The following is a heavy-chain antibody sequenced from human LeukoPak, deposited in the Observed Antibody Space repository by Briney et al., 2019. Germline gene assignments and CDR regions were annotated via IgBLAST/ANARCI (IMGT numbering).Heavy chain of an antibody. CDR3: ATLDTAMVTNFGY. V-gene: IGHV3-7*01. Sequence: GGSLRLSCVASGFTFNTYSMNWVRQAPGKGLEWVAMIKQDGSEKHYVDSVKGRFTISSDNTKNSLYLQMNSLRAEDTALYYCATLDTAMVTNFGYWGQGTLVTVSS. D-gene: IGHD5-18*01. CDR1: GFTFNTYS. CDR2: IKQDGSEK. J-gene: IGHJ4*02.